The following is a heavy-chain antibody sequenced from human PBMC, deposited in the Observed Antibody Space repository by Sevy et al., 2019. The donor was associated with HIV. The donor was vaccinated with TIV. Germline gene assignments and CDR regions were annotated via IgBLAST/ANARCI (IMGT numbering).Heavy chain of an antibody. CDR1: GFTFAKYS. Sequence: GGSLRLSCAASGFTFAKYSMSWLRHAPGKGLEWVSTFSFGCGRINYADSVKGRFTSSRDDSKNTLYLQMNSLRAEDTATYFCAREGCTQPHDYWGQGTLVTVSS. J-gene: IGHJ4*02. V-gene: IGHV3-23*01. CDR2: FSFGCGRI. CDR3: AREGCTQPHDY.